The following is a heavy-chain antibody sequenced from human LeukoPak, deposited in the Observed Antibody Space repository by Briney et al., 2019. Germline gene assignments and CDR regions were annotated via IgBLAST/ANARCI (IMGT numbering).Heavy chain of an antibody. CDR3: ARDRGTWNDDGFDY. Sequence: SETLSLTCTVSGYSISSGYYWGWIRQPPGKGLEWIGSIYYSGSTYYNPSLKSRVTISVHTSKNQFSLKLSSVTAADTAVYYCARDRGTWNDDGFDYWGQGTLVTVSS. CDR1: GYSISSGYY. V-gene: IGHV4-38-2*02. D-gene: IGHD1-1*01. CDR2: IYYSGST. J-gene: IGHJ4*02.